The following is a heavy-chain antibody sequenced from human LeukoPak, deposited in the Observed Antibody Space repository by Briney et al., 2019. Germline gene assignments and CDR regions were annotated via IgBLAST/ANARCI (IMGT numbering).Heavy chain of an antibody. V-gene: IGHV3-30*04. CDR2: ISYDGSNK. J-gene: IGHJ4*02. Sequence: GGSLRLSCAASGFTFSSYAMHWVRQAPGKGLEWVAVISYDGSNKYYADSVKGRFTISRDNSKNTLYLQMNSLRAKDTAVYSCARAIVVVITDPSIDYWGQGTLVTVSS. CDR1: GFTFSSYA. D-gene: IGHD3-22*01. CDR3: ARAIVVVITDPSIDY.